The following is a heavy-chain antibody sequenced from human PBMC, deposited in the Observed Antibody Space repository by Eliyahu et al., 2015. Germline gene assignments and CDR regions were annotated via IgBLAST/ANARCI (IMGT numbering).Heavy chain of an antibody. D-gene: IGHD6-13*01. V-gene: IGHV3-15*01. J-gene: IGHJ4*02. Sequence: GRFTISRDDSKNTLYLQMNSLKTEDTAVYYCTTVSSRGARWGQGTLVTVSS. CDR3: TTVSSRGAR.